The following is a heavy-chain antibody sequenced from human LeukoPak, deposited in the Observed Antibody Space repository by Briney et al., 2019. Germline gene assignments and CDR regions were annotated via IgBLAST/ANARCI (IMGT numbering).Heavy chain of an antibody. CDR1: RFTFSNYW. CDR3: ARDPYSGNYGDYYYYYMDV. D-gene: IGHD1-26*01. V-gene: IGHV3-74*01. CDR2: INSDGSSI. Sequence: GGSLRLSCAASRFTFSNYWMHWVRQAPGKGLVWVSRINSDGSSISYADSVKGRFTISRDNAKNSLYLQMNSLSPDDTAVYFCARDPYSGNYGDYYYYYMDVWGKGTTVTISS. J-gene: IGHJ6*03.